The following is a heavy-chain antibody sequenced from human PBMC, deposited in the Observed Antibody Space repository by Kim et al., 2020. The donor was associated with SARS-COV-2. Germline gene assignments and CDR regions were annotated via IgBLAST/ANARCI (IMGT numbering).Heavy chain of an antibody. CDR1: GFTFSSYA. D-gene: IGHD6-13*01. CDR3: AKSIAAAGTPIYYYYYGMDV. J-gene: IGHJ6*02. CDR2: ISGSGGST. Sequence: GGSLRLSCAASGFTFSSYAMSWVRQAPGKGLEWVSAISGSGGSTYYADSVKGRFTISRDNSKNTLYLQMNSLRAEDTAVYYCAKSIAAAGTPIYYYYYGMDVWGQGTTVTVSS. V-gene: IGHV3-23*01.